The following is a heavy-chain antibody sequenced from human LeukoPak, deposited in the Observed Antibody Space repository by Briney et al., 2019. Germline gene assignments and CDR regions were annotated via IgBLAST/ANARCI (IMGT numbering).Heavy chain of an antibody. J-gene: IGHJ3*01. CDR3: AKDVTYSNSHTFAV. Sequence: GGSLRLSCAAFGFTFDDYAMHWVRQAPGKGLEWVSGISWNSGGVGYADSVEGRFTISRDNAKNSLYLLMNTLRAEDTALYYCAKDVTYSNSHTFAVWGQGTMVTVSS. CDR2: ISWNSGGV. D-gene: IGHD4-11*01. CDR1: GFTFDDYA. V-gene: IGHV3-9*01.